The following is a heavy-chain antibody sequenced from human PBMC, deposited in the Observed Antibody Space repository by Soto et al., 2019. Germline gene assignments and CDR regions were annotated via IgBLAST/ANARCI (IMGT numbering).Heavy chain of an antibody. CDR3: ARGVGSGSSYNQYNWFDP. CDR1: GYTFTNYG. CDR2: INVYNGNT. D-gene: IGHD3-10*01. Sequence: QVQLVQSGGEVKKPGASVKVSCKASGYTFTNYGISWVRQAPGQGLEWMGWINVYNGNTKYAQKVQGRVTMTTNTSQRPAYMELRSLRSDDTVLYYCARGVGSGSSYNQYNWFDPWGQGTLVTVSS. J-gene: IGHJ5*02. V-gene: IGHV1-18*01.